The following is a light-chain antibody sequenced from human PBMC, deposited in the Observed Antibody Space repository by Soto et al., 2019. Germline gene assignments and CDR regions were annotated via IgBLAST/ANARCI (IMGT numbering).Light chain of an antibody. CDR2: EVN. Sequence: QSVLTQPPSASGSAGQSVSSSCTGTSSDVGGYNYVSWYQQHPGKAPKLMIYEVNKRPSGVPDRFSGSKSGNTASLTVSGLQAEDEADYYCSSYAGSSNVFGTGTKVTVL. CDR1: SSDVGGYNY. CDR3: SSYAGSSNV. V-gene: IGLV2-8*01. J-gene: IGLJ1*01.